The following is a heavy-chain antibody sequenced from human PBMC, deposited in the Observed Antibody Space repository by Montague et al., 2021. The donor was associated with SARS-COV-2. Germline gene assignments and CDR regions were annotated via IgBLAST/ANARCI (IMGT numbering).Heavy chain of an antibody. D-gene: IGHD2-15*01. Sequence: SETLSLTCTVSGGSISSFYWSWFRQPPGKGLEWIGYISDSGSTNYNLSLTGRVTMSVDTSKNQFSLKVNSVTAADTAVYYCARHYSATLPAVYWGQGTLVTVSS. CDR2: ISDSGST. CDR1: GGSISSFY. V-gene: IGHV4-59*08. CDR3: ARHYSATLPAVY. J-gene: IGHJ4*02.